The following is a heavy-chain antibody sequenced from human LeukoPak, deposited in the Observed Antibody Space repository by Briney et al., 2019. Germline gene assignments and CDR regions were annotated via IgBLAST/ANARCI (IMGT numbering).Heavy chain of an antibody. J-gene: IGHJ3*02. D-gene: IGHD3-3*01. Sequence: ASVKVSCKVSGYTLTELSMHWVRQAPGKGLEWMGGFDPEDGETIYAQKFQGRVTMTEDTSTDTAYMELSSLRSEDTAVYYCARNRPEGFLEWLSGRAFDIWGQGTMVTVSS. CDR1: GYTLTELS. CDR3: ARNRPEGFLEWLSGRAFDI. CDR2: FDPEDGET. V-gene: IGHV1-24*01.